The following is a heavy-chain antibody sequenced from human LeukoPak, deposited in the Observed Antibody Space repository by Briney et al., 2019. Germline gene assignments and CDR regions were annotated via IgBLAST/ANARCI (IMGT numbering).Heavy chain of an antibody. V-gene: IGHV4-39*01. Sequence: PSETLSLTCTVSGGSISSSSYYWGWIRQPPGKGLEWIGSIYYSGSTYYNPSLKSRVTISVDTSKNQFSLKQSSVTAADTAVYYCARGGIAVAGTVAFDIWGQGTMVTVSS. D-gene: IGHD6-19*01. CDR3: ARGGIAVAGTVAFDI. J-gene: IGHJ3*02. CDR1: GGSISSSSYY. CDR2: IYYSGST.